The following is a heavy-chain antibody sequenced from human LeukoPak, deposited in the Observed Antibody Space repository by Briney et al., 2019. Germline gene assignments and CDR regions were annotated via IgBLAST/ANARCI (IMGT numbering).Heavy chain of an antibody. CDR2: INHSGST. J-gene: IGHJ4*02. CDR1: GYSISSGYY. CDR3: ARRIVGGGYY. Sequence: SETLSLTCTVSGYSISSGYYWGWIRQSPGKGLEWIGEINHSGSTNYNPSLKSRVTISVDTSKNQFSLKLSSVTAADTAVYYCARRIVGGGYYWGQGTLVTVSS. V-gene: IGHV4-38-2*02. D-gene: IGHD1-26*01.